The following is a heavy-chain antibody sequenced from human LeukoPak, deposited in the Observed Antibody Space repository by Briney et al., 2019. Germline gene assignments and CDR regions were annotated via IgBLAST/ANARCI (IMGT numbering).Heavy chain of an antibody. D-gene: IGHD1-14*01. CDR3: ARENRHYFDY. Sequence: ASVKVSCKASGYTFTSYAFRWVRQAPGQGLEWMGWISAYNGNTNYAQKLQGRVTMTTDTSTSTAYMELRSLRSDDTAVYYCARENRHYFDYWGQGTLVTVSS. CDR1: GYTFTSYA. V-gene: IGHV1-18*01. J-gene: IGHJ4*02. CDR2: ISAYNGNT.